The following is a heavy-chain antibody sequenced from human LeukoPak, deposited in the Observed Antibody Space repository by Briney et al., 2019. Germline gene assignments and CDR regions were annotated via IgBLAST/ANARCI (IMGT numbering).Heavy chain of an antibody. CDR1: GGSISSSSYY. J-gene: IGHJ3*02. CDR3: ARASGRSVGELISQAFDI. CDR2: IYYSGST. V-gene: IGHV4-61*01. D-gene: IGHD3-10*01. Sequence: SETLSLTCTVSGGSISSSSYYWSWIRQPPGKGLEWIGYIYYSGSTNYNPSLKSRVTISVDTSKNQFSLKLSSVTAADTAVYYCARASGRSVGELISQAFDIWGQGTMVTVSS.